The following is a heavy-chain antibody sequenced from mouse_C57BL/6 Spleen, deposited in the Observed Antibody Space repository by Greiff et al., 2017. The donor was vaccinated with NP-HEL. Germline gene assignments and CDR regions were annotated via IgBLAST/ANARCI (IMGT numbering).Heavy chain of an antibody. CDR3: ARNLYYDYDGGGYYFDY. CDR2: INPYNGGT. J-gene: IGHJ2*01. V-gene: IGHV1-19*01. Sequence: EVQLQQSGPVLVKPGASVKMSCKASGYTFTDYYMNWVKQSHGKSLEWIGVINPYNGGTSYNQKFKGKATLTVDKSSSTAYMELNSLTSEDSAVYYCARNLYYDYDGGGYYFDYWGQGTTLTVSS. CDR1: GYTFTDYY. D-gene: IGHD2-4*01.